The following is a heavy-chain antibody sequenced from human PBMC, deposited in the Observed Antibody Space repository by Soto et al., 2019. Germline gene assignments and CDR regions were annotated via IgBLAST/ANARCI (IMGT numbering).Heavy chain of an antibody. CDR3: ARHAVHSSGFTDY. V-gene: IGHV1-58*01. D-gene: IGHD6-19*01. Sequence: GASVKVSCKTSGFTFSSSAVHWVRQARGHRLQWIGWIDVGSANANYAQMLQERVTISRDMSTSTAYMELSSLRPEDTAVYYCARHAVHSSGFTDYWGQEPWSPSPQ. CDR1: GFTFSSSA. CDR2: IDVGSANA. J-gene: IGHJ4*01.